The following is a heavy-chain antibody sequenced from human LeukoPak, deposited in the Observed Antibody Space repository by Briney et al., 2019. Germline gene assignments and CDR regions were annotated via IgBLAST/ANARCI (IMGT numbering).Heavy chain of an antibody. Sequence: ASVKVSCKASGYTFTSYGISWVRQAPGQGLEWMGWISAYNGNANYAQKLQGRVTMTTDTSTSTAYMELRSLRSDDTAVYYCAREAVDILTSYYRNYYYYGTDVWGQGTTVTVSS. CDR1: GYTFTSYG. V-gene: IGHV1-18*01. J-gene: IGHJ6*02. CDR3: AREAVDILTSYYRNYYYYGTDV. D-gene: IGHD3-9*01. CDR2: ISAYNGNA.